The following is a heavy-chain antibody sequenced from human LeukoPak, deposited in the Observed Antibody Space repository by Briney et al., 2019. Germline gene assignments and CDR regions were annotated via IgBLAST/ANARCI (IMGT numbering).Heavy chain of an antibody. CDR1: GFTFSSYG. J-gene: IGHJ6*02. CDR2: ISYDGSNK. Sequence: GRSLRLSCAASGFTFSSYGLHWVRPAPRKGLEWVAVISYDGSNKYYADSVKGRFTISRDNSKNTLYLQMSSLRAEDTAVYYCAKETLSTVAARSRWRGMGYYYYGMDVWGQGTTVTVSS. CDR3: AKETLSTVAARSRWRGMGYYYYGMDV. D-gene: IGHD6-6*01. V-gene: IGHV3-30*18.